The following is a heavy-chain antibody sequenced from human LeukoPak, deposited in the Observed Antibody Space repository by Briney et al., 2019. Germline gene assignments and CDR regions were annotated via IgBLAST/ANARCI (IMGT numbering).Heavy chain of an antibody. D-gene: IGHD1-26*01. CDR3: ARGIVGASYYCYYYYMDV. CDR2: IRQDGSEK. J-gene: IGHJ6*03. CDR1: GFTFSSYW. Sequence: GGSLRLSCAASGFTFSSYWMSWVRQAPGKGLEWVANIRQDGSEKYYVDSVKGRFTISRDNAKNSLYLQMNSLRAEDTAVYYCARGIVGASYYCYYYYMDVWGKGTTVTVSS. V-gene: IGHV3-7*01.